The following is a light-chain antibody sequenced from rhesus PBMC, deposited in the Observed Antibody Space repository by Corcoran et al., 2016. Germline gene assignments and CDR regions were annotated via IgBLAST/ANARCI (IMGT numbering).Light chain of an antibody. CDR1: QSVSNK. Sequence: EIVMTQSPATLSLSPGERATLSCRASQSVSNKLAWYQQKPGQAPRHLNYYESNRAMGIPGRFSGRGSGTDFPLTISSLEPEDVGVYYCQQYNNWNSFGQGTKVEIK. CDR3: QQYNNWNS. CDR2: YES. J-gene: IGKJ2*01. V-gene: IGKV3-35*01.